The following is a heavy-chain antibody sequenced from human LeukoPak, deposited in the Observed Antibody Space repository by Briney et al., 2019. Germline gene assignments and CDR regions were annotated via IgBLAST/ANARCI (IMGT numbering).Heavy chain of an antibody. J-gene: IGHJ4*02. CDR3: VRQGDRDY. CDR2: IYPGDSDT. V-gene: IGHV5-51*01. CDR1: GYSSSNYW. Sequence: GASLKISCKTSGYSSSNYWIGWVRQMPGKGLEWMGIIYPGDSDTRYSPSSQGQVTISADRSISTAYLQWSSLKASDTAMYYCVRQGDRDYWGQGTLVTVSS.